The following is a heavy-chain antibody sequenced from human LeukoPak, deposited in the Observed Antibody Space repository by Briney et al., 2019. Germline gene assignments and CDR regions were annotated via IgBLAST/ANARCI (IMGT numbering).Heavy chain of an antibody. CDR2: IIPIFGTG. D-gene: IGHD2-15*01. Sequence: SVKLCCKAAGGTFSSYAITWVRQAPGQGLEWMGGIIPIFGTGMYAQKFKGRVTVIADEFTSTAYMELCSLRSEDTAVYYCASRYCSGGSCFSRDYYYYYMDVWGKGTTVTVSS. V-gene: IGHV1-69*13. J-gene: IGHJ6*03. CDR3: ASRYCSGGSCFSRDYYYYYMDV. CDR1: GGTFSSYA.